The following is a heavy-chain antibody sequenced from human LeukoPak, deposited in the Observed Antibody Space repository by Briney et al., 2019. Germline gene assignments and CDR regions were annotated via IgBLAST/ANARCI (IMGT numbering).Heavy chain of an antibody. D-gene: IGHD3-9*01. V-gene: IGHV4-39*01. CDR1: GGSISSSSYY. CDR2: IYYSGST. Sequence: PSETLSLTCTVSGGSISSSSYYWGWIRQPPGKGLEWIGSIYYSGSTYYNPSLKSRVTISVDTSTNQFSLKLSSVPAADTAVYYCARPYYDILTGYYPNAFDIWGQGTMVTVSS. J-gene: IGHJ3*02. CDR3: ARPYYDILTGYYPNAFDI.